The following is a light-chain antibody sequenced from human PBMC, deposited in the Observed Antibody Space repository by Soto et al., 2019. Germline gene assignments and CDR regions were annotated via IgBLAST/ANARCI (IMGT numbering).Light chain of an antibody. CDR3: QQYDSYSWT. CDR2: DAS. J-gene: IGKJ1*01. Sequence: EIVMTQSPAALSVSPGERTTLSCRASQSVGSNLAWYQQKPGQAPRLLIYDASTRATGIPARFSGSGSGTEFTLTISSLQPDDFATYYCQQYDSYSWTFGQGTKV. CDR1: QSVGSN. V-gene: IGKV3-15*01.